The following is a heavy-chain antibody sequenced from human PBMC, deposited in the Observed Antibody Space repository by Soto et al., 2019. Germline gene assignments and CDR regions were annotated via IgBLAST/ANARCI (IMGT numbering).Heavy chain of an antibody. CDR1: GGSISSYY. V-gene: IGHV4-59*01. CDR2: IYYSGST. J-gene: IGHJ3*02. Sequence: SETLSLTCTVSGGSISSYYWSWIRQPPGKGLEWIGYIYYSGSTNYNPSLKSRVTISVDTSKNQFSLKLSSVTAADTAVYYCARGGRWVDENAFDIWGQGTMVTVSS. D-gene: IGHD1-26*01. CDR3: ARGGRWVDENAFDI.